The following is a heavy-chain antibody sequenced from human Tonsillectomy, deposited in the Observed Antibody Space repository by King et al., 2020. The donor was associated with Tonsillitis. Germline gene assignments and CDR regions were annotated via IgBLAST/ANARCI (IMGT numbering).Heavy chain of an antibody. CDR1: GFTFSSYA. D-gene: IGHD5-18*01. J-gene: IGHJ6*02. Sequence: VQLVESGGGLVQPGGSLRLSCAASGFTFSSYAMSWVRQAPGKGLEWVSGISGGGGSTFYADSVKGRLTISRDNSRNTLYLQMNRLRAEDTAVYYCAKDRAAMVTPTGSMDVWGQGTTVTVSS. V-gene: IGHV3-23*04. CDR3: AKDRAAMVTPTGSMDV. CDR2: ISGGGGST.